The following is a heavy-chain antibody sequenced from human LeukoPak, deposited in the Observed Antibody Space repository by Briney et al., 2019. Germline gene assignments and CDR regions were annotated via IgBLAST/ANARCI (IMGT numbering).Heavy chain of an antibody. V-gene: IGHV3-7*01. CDR2: IKQDGSEK. J-gene: IGHJ4*02. Sequence: GGSLRLFCAASGFTFSNYWMSWVRQAPGKGLEWVANIKQDGSEKYYVDSVKGRFTISRDNAKNSLYLQMNSLRAEDTAVYYCAREGIVVVPAAHPHADGYFDYWGQGTLVTVSS. CDR1: GFTFSNYW. CDR3: AREGIVVVPAAHPHADGYFDY. D-gene: IGHD2-2*01.